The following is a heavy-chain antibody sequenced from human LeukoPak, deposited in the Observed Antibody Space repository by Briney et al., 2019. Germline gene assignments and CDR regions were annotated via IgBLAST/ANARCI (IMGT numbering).Heavy chain of an antibody. CDR1: GFTFDDYG. CDR2: INWNGGST. CDR3: ARDPGPISSSSWTFFDY. D-gene: IGHD6-13*01. V-gene: IGHV3-20*04. Sequence: PGGSLRLSCAASGFTFDDYGMSWVRQAPGKGLEWVSGINWNGGSTGYADSVKGRFTISRDNAKNSLYLQMNSLRAEDTALYYWARDPGPISSSSWTFFDYWGQGTLVTVSS. J-gene: IGHJ4*02.